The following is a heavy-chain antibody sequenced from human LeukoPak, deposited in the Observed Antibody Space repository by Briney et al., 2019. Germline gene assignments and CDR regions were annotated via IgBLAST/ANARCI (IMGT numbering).Heavy chain of an antibody. D-gene: IGHD6-13*01. J-gene: IGHJ4*02. Sequence: PSETLSLTCAVYGGSFSGYYWGWIRQPPGKGLEWIGEINHSRSTNYNPSLKSRVTISVDTSKNQFSLKLSSVTAADTAVYYCARGSRIAAAGTVIFDYWGQGTLVTVSS. CDR1: GGSFSGYY. V-gene: IGHV4-34*01. CDR2: INHSRST. CDR3: ARGSRIAAAGTVIFDY.